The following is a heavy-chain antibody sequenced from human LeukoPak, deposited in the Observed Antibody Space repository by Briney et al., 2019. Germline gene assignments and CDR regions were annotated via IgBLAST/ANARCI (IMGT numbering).Heavy chain of an antibody. CDR3: VRDQSSVSGSYYHFDS. CDR1: GFTFSSYS. Sequence: PGGSLRLSCAVSGFTFSSYSMHWVRQAPGKGLEWVAVISYDGSSKYYADFMKGRFTISRDNSRNTLWLQMNGLTAEDTAVYYCVRDQSSVSGSYYHFDSWGRGILVTVSS. V-gene: IGHV3-30-3*01. CDR2: ISYDGSSK. D-gene: IGHD3-10*01. J-gene: IGHJ4*02.